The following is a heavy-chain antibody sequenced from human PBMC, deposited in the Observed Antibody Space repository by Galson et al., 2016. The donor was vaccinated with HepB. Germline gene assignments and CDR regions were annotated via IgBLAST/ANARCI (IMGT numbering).Heavy chain of an antibody. Sequence: ETLSLTCSVSGDSISSSSYYWGWIRQPPGEGLQWIGSIYYTGSTYYNPSLTYDNPSLTSRVTISLDTSKNQFSPRLSSVTASDTALYFCARLPGGWEDGMDVWGQGTTVTVSS. CDR1: GDSISSSSYY. J-gene: IGHJ6*02. V-gene: IGHV4-39*01. CDR3: ARLPGGWEDGMDV. D-gene: IGHD1-26*01. CDR2: IYYTGSTYYNPSLT.